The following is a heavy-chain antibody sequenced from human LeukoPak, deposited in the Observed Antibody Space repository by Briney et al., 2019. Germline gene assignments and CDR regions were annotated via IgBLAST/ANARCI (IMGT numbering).Heavy chain of an antibody. CDR2: INHSGST. CDR1: GGSISSSSYY. D-gene: IGHD3-22*01. Sequence: PSETLSLTCTVSGGSISSSSYYWGWIRQPPGKGLEWIGEINHSGSTNYNPSLKSRATISVDTSKNQFSLKLSSVTAADTAVYYCARPYDSSGYWGQGTLVTVSS. J-gene: IGHJ4*02. CDR3: ARPYDSSGY. V-gene: IGHV4-39*07.